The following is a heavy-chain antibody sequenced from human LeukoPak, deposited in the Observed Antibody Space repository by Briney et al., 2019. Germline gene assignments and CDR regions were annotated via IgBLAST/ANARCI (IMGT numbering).Heavy chain of an antibody. J-gene: IGHJ2*01. V-gene: IGHV4-59*01. Sequence: SETLSLTCTVSGGSMSSYYWSWVRQPPGKGLEWIGYIYYSGSTNYNPSLKSRVTISVDTSKNQFSLKLSSVTAADTAVYYCARTPLRWYFDLWGRGTLVTVSS. CDR1: GGSMSSYY. D-gene: IGHD4-17*01. CDR2: IYYSGST. CDR3: ARTPLRWYFDL.